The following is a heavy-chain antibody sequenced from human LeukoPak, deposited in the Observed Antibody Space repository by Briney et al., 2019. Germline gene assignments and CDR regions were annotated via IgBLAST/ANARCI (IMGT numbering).Heavy chain of an antibody. CDR1: GGSVSTSDYY. Sequence: PSETLSPTCTVSGGSVSTSDYYWGWIRQSPVKGLEWIGDVFYTGKTNYNPSLRGRATISIDTSKNQFSLKLTYVTAADSAVYYCARVFDSWGQGTLVTVSS. CDR2: VFYTGKT. CDR3: ARVFDS. J-gene: IGHJ4*02. V-gene: IGHV4-39*07.